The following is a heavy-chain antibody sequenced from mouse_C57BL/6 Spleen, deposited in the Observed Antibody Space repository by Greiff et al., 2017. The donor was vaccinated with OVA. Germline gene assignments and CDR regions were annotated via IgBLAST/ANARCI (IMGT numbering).Heavy chain of an antibody. J-gene: IGHJ1*03. V-gene: IGHV3-1*01. D-gene: IGHD2-1*01. CDR2: ISYSGST. CDR1: GYSITSGYD. Sequence: DVKLVESGPGMVKPSQSLSLTCTVTGYSITSGYDWHWIRHFPGNKLEWMGYISYSGSTNYNPSLKSRISITHDTSKNHFFLKLNSVTTEDTATYYCARAGNYWYFDVWGTGTTVTVSS. CDR3: ARAGNYWYFDV.